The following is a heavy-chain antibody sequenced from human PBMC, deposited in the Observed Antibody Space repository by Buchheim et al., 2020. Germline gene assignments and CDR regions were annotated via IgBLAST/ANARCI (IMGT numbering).Heavy chain of an antibody. CDR1: GYTFTSYD. CDR3: ARGVGEELYSGQLGPVGAFDI. D-gene: IGHD3-10*01. Sequence: QVQLVQSGAEVKKPGASVKVSCKASGYTFTSYDINWVRQATGQGLEWMGWMNPNSGNTGYAQKFQGRVTMTRNTSISTAYMELGSRRSEDTAVYYCARGVGEELYSGQLGPVGAFDIWGQGT. V-gene: IGHV1-8*01. CDR2: MNPNSGNT. J-gene: IGHJ3*02.